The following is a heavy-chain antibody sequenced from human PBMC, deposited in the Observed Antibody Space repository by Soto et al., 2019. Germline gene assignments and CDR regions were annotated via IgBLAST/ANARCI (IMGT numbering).Heavy chain of an antibody. J-gene: IGHJ3*01. CDR2: ISFDGNNK. V-gene: IGHV3-30*18. CDR1: GFSFSNYG. Sequence: QVQLVEAGGGVVQPGRSLRLSCVGSGFSFSNYGMHWVRQAPGKGLEWVALISFDGNNKYYGDSVKGRFTISRDNSKNNLFVEMKSLRVEDTALYYCAKDSGSGWYEGGSDVWGQGTMVTVSS. CDR3: AKDSGSGWYEGGSDV. D-gene: IGHD6-19*01.